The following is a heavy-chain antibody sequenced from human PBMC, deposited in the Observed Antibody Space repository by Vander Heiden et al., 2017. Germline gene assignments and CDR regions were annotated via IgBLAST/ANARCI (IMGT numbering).Heavy chain of an antibody. D-gene: IGHD6-6*01. CDR2: IWYDGSNK. Sequence: QVQLVESGGGVVQPGRSLRLHCAASGFPFSSYGMHWVRQAPGKGLEWVAVIWYDGSNKYYADSVKGRFTISRDNSKNTLYLQMNSLRAEDTAVYYCARELIAALDYWGQGTLVTVSS. J-gene: IGHJ4*02. CDR3: ARELIAALDY. CDR1: GFPFSSYG. V-gene: IGHV3-33*01.